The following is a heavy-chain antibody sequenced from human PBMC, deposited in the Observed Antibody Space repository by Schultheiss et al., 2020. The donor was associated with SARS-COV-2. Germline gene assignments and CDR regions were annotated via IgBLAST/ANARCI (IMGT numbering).Heavy chain of an antibody. CDR1: GGSISSGGYY. Sequence: SETLSLTCTVSGGSISSGGYYWSWIRQPPGKGLEWIGRIYTSGSTNYNPSLKSRVTISVDTSKNQFSLRLTSVTAADTAVYYCARGYSGYKNWFDPWGQGTLVTVSS. J-gene: IGHJ5*02. CDR2: IYTSGST. D-gene: IGHD5-12*01. CDR3: ARGYSGYKNWFDP. V-gene: IGHV4-61*08.